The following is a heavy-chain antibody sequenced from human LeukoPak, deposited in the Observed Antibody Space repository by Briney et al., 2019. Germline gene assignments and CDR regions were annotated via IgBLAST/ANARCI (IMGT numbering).Heavy chain of an antibody. CDR3: ARLVGAAHDFDY. Sequence: SETLSLTCTVSGSSISSTSYYWGWIRQPPGKGLEWIGSMYYGGSTYYSPSHKSRVTISIDTSKNQFSLKLSSVTAADTAVYYCARLVGAAHDFDYWGQGTLVTVSS. CDR1: GSSISSTSYY. CDR2: MYYGGST. D-gene: IGHD1-26*01. J-gene: IGHJ4*02. V-gene: IGHV4-39*07.